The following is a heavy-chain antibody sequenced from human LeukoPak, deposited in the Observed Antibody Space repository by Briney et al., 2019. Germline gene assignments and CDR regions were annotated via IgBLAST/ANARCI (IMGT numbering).Heavy chain of an antibody. CDR3: ASAYSNYKGYFDY. D-gene: IGHD4-11*01. V-gene: IGHV4-30-2*01. Sequence: PSETLSLTCAVSGVSISSGGYSWSWLRQPPGRGLEWIVYIYHSGSTYYNPSLKSRVTISVDRSKNQFSLKLSSVTAADAAVYYCASAYSNYKGYFDYWGQGTLVTVSS. CDR1: GVSISSGGYS. CDR2: IYHSGST. J-gene: IGHJ4*02.